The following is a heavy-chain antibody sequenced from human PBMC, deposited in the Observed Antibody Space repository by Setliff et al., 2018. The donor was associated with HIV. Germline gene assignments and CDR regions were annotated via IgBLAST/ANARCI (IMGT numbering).Heavy chain of an antibody. D-gene: IGHD6-13*01. V-gene: IGHV4-61*02. J-gene: IGHJ4*02. Sequence: PSETLSLTCTVSGGSISSGNYYWSWIRQAAGKGLEWIGRIHTSGSANYNPSLKSRVTISVDTSKNQFSLKLSSVTVADTALYYCGRDEHGFNSNWYGVDWGQGTLVTV. CDR1: GGSISSGNYY. CDR2: IHTSGSA. CDR3: GRDEHGFNSNWYGVD.